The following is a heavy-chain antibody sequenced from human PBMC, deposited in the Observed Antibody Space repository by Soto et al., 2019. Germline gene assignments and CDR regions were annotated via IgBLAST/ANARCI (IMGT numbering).Heavy chain of an antibody. V-gene: IGHV3-7*03. J-gene: IGHJ4*02. CDR1: GFNFNDHW. Sequence: GGSLKLSCAASGFNFNDHWMTWVRQAPGKGLGWVANIKKDGSGTYYVDSVKGRFTISRDNANNSLFLQMNSLRADATAVYYCAKDFRYYYDSSYFDYWGQGTLVTVSA. D-gene: IGHD3-22*01. CDR3: AKDFRYYYDSSYFDY. CDR2: IKKDGSGT.